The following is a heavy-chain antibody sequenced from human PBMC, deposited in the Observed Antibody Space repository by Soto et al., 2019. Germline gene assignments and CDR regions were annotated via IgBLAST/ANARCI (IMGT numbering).Heavy chain of an antibody. CDR2: INAGNGNT. CDR1: GYTYTSYA. V-gene: IGHV1-3*01. Sequence: ASVKVSCKASGYTYTSYAMHWVRQAHGQRLEWMGWINAGNGNTKYSQKFQGRVTITRDTSASTAYMELSSLRSEDTAVYYCARGYSSSWYGFNYYYGMDVWGQGTTVTVS. J-gene: IGHJ6*02. CDR3: ARGYSSSWYGFNYYYGMDV. D-gene: IGHD6-13*01.